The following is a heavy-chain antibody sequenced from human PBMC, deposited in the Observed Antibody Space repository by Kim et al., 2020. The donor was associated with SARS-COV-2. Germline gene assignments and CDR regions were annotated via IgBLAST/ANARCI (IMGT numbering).Heavy chain of an antibody. D-gene: IGHD6-6*01. Sequence: GGSLRLSCAASGFTFSSYGMHWVRQAPGKGLEWVAVISYDGSNKYYADSVKGRFTISRDNSKNTLYLQMNSLRAEDTAVYYCAKDGGAGSSSSYFDYWGQGTLVTVSS. J-gene: IGHJ4*02. V-gene: IGHV3-30*18. CDR3: AKDGGAGSSSSYFDY. CDR1: GFTFSSYG. CDR2: ISYDGSNK.